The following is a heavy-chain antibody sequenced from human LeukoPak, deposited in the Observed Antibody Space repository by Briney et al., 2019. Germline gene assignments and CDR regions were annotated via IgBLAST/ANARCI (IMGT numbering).Heavy chain of an antibody. CDR3: ARRALEIIGAFDI. J-gene: IGHJ3*02. D-gene: IGHD5-24*01. CDR1: GFTLSDSS. V-gene: IGHV3-73*01. CDR2: IRSKANNYAI. Sequence: GGSLRLSCAASGFTLSDSSVYWVRQASGKGLEWLGRIRSKANNYAISYAASVKGRFTVSRDDSKNMAYLQMSSLRTEDTAVYYCARRALEIIGAFDIWGQGTMVTVSS.